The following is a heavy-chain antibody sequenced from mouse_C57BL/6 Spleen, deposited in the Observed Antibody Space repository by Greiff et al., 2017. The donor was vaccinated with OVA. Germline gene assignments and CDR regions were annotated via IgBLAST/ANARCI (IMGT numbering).Heavy chain of an antibody. D-gene: IGHD1-1*01. J-gene: IGHJ2*01. CDR2: IYPGDGDT. CDR3: ARHGSSSVYFDY. V-gene: IGHV1-82*01. CDR1: GYAFSSSW. Sequence: VKLQESGPELVKPGASVKISCKASGYAFSSSWMNWVKQRPGKGLEWIGRIYPGDGDTNYNGKFKGKATLTADKSSSTAYMQLSSLTSEDSAVYFCARHGSSSVYFDYWGQGTTLTVSS.